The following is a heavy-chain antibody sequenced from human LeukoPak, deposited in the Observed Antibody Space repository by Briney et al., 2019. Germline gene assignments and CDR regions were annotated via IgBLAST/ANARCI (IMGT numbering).Heavy chain of an antibody. D-gene: IGHD3-9*01. CDR3: ARGGDYDILTGIDPFDY. V-gene: IGHV4-39*07. Sequence: SETLSLTCTVSGGSISSSSYYWGWIRQPPGKGLEWIGSIYYSGSTNYNPSLKSRVTISVDTSKNQFSLKLSSVTAADTAVYYCARGGDYDILTGIDPFDYWGQGTLVTVSS. CDR2: IYYSGST. CDR1: GGSISSSSYY. J-gene: IGHJ4*02.